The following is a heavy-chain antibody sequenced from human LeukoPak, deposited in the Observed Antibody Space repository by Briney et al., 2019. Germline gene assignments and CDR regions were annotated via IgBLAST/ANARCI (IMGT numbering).Heavy chain of an antibody. V-gene: IGHV3-48*02. CDR1: GFTFSTYS. Sequence: GGSLRLSCAASGFTFSTYSMNWVRQAPGKGLEWVSYISSTTSTIYYADSVQGRFTISRDHAKNSLYLQMNSLRDEDTAVYYCARGAASYYIDAFDIWGQGTMVTVSS. CDR2: ISSTTSTI. J-gene: IGHJ3*02. CDR3: ARGAASYYIDAFDI. D-gene: IGHD3-10*01.